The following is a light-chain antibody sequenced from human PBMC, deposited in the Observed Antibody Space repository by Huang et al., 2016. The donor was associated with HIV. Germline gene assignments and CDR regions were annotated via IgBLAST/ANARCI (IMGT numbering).Light chain of an antibody. CDR1: QSVLYSSNNKNY. Sequence: DIVMTQSPDSLAVSLGERATINYKSSQSVLYSSNNKNYLAWYQQKPGQPPKLLIYWASTRESGVPDRFSGGGSGTDFTLTIRSLQAEDVAVYYCQQYYGTPRTFGGGTKVEIK. CDR3: QQYYGTPRT. CDR2: WAS. V-gene: IGKV4-1*01. J-gene: IGKJ4*01.